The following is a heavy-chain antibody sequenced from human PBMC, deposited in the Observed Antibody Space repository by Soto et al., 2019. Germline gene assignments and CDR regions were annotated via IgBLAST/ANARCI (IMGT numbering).Heavy chain of an antibody. CDR1: GYTLTELS. CDR3: ATQRSPAYYDFWSGYYPPYYYYGMDV. CDR2: FDPEDGET. V-gene: IGHV1-24*01. J-gene: IGHJ6*02. D-gene: IGHD3-3*01. Sequence: ASLKVSCKVSGYTLTELSMHWVRQAPGKGLEWMGGFDPEDGETIYVQKFQGRVTMTEDTSTDTAYMELSSLTSEDTAVYYCATQRSPAYYDFWSGYYPPYYYYGMDVWGQGTTVTVSS.